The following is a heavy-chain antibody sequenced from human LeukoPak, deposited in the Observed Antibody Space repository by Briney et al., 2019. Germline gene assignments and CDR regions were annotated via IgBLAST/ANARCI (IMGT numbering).Heavy chain of an antibody. D-gene: IGHD3-3*01. J-gene: IGHJ6*02. V-gene: IGHV3-64*01. CDR2: ISSNGISL. CDR3: VRAHSIHNYHYGIDV. CDR1: GFTFSDFA. Sequence: GGSLRLSCAASGFTFSDFAMHWLRQAPGKGLEYVSTISSNGISLYYANSVKGRFTISRDNSKNTLYLQMGSLRADDTAVYYCVRAHSIHNYHYGIDVWGHGTTVSVSS.